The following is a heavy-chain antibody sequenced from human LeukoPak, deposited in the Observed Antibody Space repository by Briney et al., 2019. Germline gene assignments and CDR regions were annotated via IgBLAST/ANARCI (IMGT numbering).Heavy chain of an antibody. J-gene: IGHJ3*02. V-gene: IGHV1-18*01. CDR3: ARGASGYYDSRGRSAFDI. CDR2: ISAYNGNT. CDR1: GYTFTSYG. D-gene: IGHD3-22*01. Sequence: ASVKVSCKASGYTFTSYGISWVRPAPGQGLEWMGWISAYNGNTNYAQKLQGRVTMTTDTSTSTAYMELRSLRSDDTAVYYCARGASGYYDSRGRSAFDIWGQGTMVTVSS.